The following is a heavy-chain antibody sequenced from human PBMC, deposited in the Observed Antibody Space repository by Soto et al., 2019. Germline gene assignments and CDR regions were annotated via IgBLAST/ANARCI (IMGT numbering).Heavy chain of an antibody. Sequence: TSETLSLTCTVSGGSISNYYWSWIRQPPGKGLEWIGYIYYSGNTNYNPSLKSRVTISVDTSKNQFSLRLSSVTAAETAVYYCARDGYNSVWGQGTMVTVYS. D-gene: IGHD5-12*01. CDR2: IYYSGNT. CDR1: GGSISNYY. CDR3: ARDGYNSV. V-gene: IGHV4-59*01. J-gene: IGHJ4*02.